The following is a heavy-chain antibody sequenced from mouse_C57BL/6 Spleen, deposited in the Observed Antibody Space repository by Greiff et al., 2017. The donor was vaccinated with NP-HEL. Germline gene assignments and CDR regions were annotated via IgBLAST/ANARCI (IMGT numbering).Heavy chain of an antibody. CDR1: GYTFTSYW. CDR3: ARITTVVATDY. V-gene: IGHV1-64*01. D-gene: IGHD1-1*01. CDR2: INPNSGST. Sequence: QVQLQQPGAELVKPGASVKLSCKASGYTFTSYWMHWVKQRPGQGLEWIGMINPNSGSTNYNEKFKSKATLTVDKSSSTAYMQLSSLTSEDSAVYYCARITTVVATDYWGQGTTLTVSS. J-gene: IGHJ2*01.